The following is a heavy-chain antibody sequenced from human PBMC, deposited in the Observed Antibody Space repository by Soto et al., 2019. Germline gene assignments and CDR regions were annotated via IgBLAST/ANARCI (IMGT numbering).Heavy chain of an antibody. CDR1: GFTFSNSG. CDR3: TGQIASGH. J-gene: IGHJ4*02. CDR2: ISFDGNTQ. Sequence: QVQLVESGGGVVQPGRSLRLCCAASGFTFSNSGMHWVRQAPGKGLEWVAVISFDGNTQFYADSVKGRFSISRDNSKNTLYLDMNSLRADDAAVYYCTGQIASGHWGQGTLVTVSS. V-gene: IGHV3-30*03. D-gene: IGHD2-8*02.